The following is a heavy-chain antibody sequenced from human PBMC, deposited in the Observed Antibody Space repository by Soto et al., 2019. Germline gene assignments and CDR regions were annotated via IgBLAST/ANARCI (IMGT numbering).Heavy chain of an antibody. Sequence: GSLRLSCAASGFTVSSNYMSWVRQAPGKGLEWVSVIYSGGSTYYADSVKGRFTISRDNSKNTLYLQMNSLRAEDTAVYYCARAPIVGATLAFDYWGQGTLVTVSS. V-gene: IGHV3-53*01. D-gene: IGHD1-26*01. CDR1: GFTVSSNY. J-gene: IGHJ4*02. CDR3: ARAPIVGATLAFDY. CDR2: IYSGGST.